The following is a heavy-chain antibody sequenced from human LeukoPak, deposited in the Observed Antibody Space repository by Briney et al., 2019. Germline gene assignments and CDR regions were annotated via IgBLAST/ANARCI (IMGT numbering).Heavy chain of an antibody. D-gene: IGHD2-15*01. CDR2: ISSSGSTI. Sequence: GRSLRLSCAASGFTFSSYEMNWVRQAPGKGLEWVSYISSSGSTIYYADSVKGRFTISRDNAKNSLYLQMNSLRAEDTAVYYCARSGRYCSGGSCYPQIDYWGQGTLVTVSS. J-gene: IGHJ4*02. V-gene: IGHV3-48*03. CDR1: GFTFSSYE. CDR3: ARSGRYCSGGSCYPQIDY.